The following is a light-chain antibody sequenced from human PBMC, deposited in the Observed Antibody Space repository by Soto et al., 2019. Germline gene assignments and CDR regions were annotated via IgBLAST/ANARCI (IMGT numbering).Light chain of an antibody. J-gene: IGKJ4*01. CDR1: QSIRAN. CDR3: QQYDNWPRT. V-gene: IGKV3D-15*01. CDR2: GTS. Sequence: EIVMTQSPATLSVSRGERATLSCRASQSIRANLAWYQQKPGQAPRLLIYGTSSRATGIPARFSGSGSGTDFTLTISSLQSEDFALYFCQQYDNWPRTFGGGTKVEIK.